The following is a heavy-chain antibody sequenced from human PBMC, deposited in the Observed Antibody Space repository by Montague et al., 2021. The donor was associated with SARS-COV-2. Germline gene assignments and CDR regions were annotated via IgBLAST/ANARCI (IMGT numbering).Heavy chain of an antibody. D-gene: IGHD3-10*01. CDR3: TRAVWGVQDY. CDR1: GDSVAEHRRR. CDR2: ICYKNKWSN. V-gene: IGHV6-1*01. Sequence: CAISGDSVAEHRRRSEEHTSDPSHQQKWLAGICYKNKWSNEYALSVKSRITITPDTSKNQLSLQLTSVTPEDTAVYYCTRAVWGVQDYWGQGSLVTVSS. J-gene: IGHJ4*02.